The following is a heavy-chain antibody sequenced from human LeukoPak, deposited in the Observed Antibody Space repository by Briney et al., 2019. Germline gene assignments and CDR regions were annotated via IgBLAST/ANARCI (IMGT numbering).Heavy chain of an antibody. CDR1: GYTFTSYG. J-gene: IGHJ5*02. D-gene: IGHD6-13*01. V-gene: IGHV1-18*01. CDR2: ISAYNGNT. Sequence: ASVKVSCKASGYTFTSYGISWVRRAPGQGLEWMGWISAYNGNTNYAQKLQGRVTMTTDTSTSTAYMELRSLRSDDTAVYYCARGPSSSSSGVWFDPWGQGTLVTVSS. CDR3: ARGPSSSSSGVWFDP.